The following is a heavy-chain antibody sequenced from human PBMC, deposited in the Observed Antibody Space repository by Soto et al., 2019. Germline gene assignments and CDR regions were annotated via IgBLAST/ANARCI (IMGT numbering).Heavy chain of an antibody. J-gene: IGHJ6*02. V-gene: IGHV5-10-1*01. CDR2: IDPSDSYT. CDR1: GYSFTSYW. CDR3: ARRIVVVPAANDPYYYYYGMDV. Sequence: GESLKISCKGSGYSFTSYWISWVRQMPGKGLEWMGRIDPSDSYTNYSPSFQGHVTISADKSISTAYLQWSSLKASDTAMYYCARRIVVVPAANDPYYYYYGMDVWGQGTTVTV. D-gene: IGHD2-2*01.